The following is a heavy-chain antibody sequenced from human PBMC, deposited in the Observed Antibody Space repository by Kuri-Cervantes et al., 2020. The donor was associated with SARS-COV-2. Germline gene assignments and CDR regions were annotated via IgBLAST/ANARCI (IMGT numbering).Heavy chain of an antibody. CDR1: GFTFSSYA. Sequence: GGSLRLSCSASGFTFSSYAMHWVRQAPGKGLEYVSAISSNGGSTYYADSVKGRFTISRDNSKNTLYLQMNSLRAEDTAVYYCAKGPPGDAFDIWGQGTMVTVSS. V-gene: IGHV3-64*04. J-gene: IGHJ3*02. CDR3: AKGPPGDAFDI. CDR2: ISSNGGST.